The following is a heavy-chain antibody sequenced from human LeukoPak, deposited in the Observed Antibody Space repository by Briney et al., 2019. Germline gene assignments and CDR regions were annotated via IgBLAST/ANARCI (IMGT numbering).Heavy chain of an antibody. D-gene: IGHD5-18*01. V-gene: IGHV3-48*03. CDR1: GFTFSTYE. CDR2: ISSGGGTI. CDR3: VRDGGTRLKYSYGYGDY. Sequence: GGSLRLSCAASGFTFSTYEMNWVRQAPGKGLEWVSYISSGGGTIYYADSVKGRFTISRDNSKNSLYLQMNSLRAEDTAIYYCVRDGGTRLKYSYGYGDYWGQGTLVTVSS. J-gene: IGHJ4*02.